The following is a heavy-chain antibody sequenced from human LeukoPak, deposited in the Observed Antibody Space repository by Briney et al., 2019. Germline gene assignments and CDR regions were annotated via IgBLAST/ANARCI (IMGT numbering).Heavy chain of an antibody. V-gene: IGHV3-64*01. CDR3: ARGAYCSGGSCYSDY. J-gene: IGHJ4*02. CDR2: ISSNGGST. Sequence: GGSLRLSCAASGFTFSSYAMHWVRQAPGKGLECVSAISSNGGSTYYANSVKGRFTISRDNSKNTLYLQMGSLRAEDMAVYYCARGAYCSGGSCYSDYWGQGTLVTVSS. D-gene: IGHD2-15*01. CDR1: GFTFSSYA.